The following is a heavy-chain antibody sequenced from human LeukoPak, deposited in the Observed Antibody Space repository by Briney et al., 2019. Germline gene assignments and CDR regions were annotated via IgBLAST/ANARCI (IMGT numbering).Heavy chain of an antibody. J-gene: IGHJ4*02. V-gene: IGHV3-30*02. Sequence: GGSLRLSCAASGFTFSSYGMHWVRQAPGKGLEWVAFIRYDGSNKYYADSVKGRFTISRDNSKNTLYLQMNSLRAEATAVYYCATLRKGGTYYTDYWGQGPLVTVSS. CDR2: IRYDGSNK. CDR1: GFTFSSYG. CDR3: ATLRKGGTYYTDY. D-gene: IGHD1-26*01.